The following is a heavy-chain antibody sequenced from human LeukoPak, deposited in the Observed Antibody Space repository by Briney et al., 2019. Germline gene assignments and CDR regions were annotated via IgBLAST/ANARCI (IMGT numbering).Heavy chain of an antibody. D-gene: IGHD1-1*01. CDR3: ARDRYLSQRYFDY. J-gene: IGHJ4*02. Sequence: SVKVSCKASGGTFSSYTISWVRQAPGQGLEWMGGIIPIFGTAKYAQNLQGRVTITADESTSIAYMELSSLRSEDTAVYYCARDRYLSQRYFDYWGQGTLVTVSS. CDR2: IIPIFGTA. CDR1: GGTFSSYT. V-gene: IGHV1-69*13.